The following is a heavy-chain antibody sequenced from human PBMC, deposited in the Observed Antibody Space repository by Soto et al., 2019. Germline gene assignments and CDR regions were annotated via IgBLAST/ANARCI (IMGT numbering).Heavy chain of an antibody. V-gene: IGHV4-39*01. J-gene: IGHJ4*02. D-gene: IGHD2-2*02. CDR1: GGSISSSSYY. CDR3: ARQVLRGAPAAIDYFDY. Sequence: SETLSLTCTVSGGSISSSSYYWGWIRQPPGKGLEWIGSIYYSGSTYYNPSLKSRVTISVDTSKNQFSLKLSSVTAADTAVYYCARQVLRGAPAAIDYFDYCGQGTVVTVSS. CDR2: IYYSGST.